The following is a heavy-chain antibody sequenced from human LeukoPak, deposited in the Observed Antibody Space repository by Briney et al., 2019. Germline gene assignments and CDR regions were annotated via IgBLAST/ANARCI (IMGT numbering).Heavy chain of an antibody. V-gene: IGHV1-69*13. Sequence: ASVKVSCKASGGTFSSYAISWVRQAPGKGLEWMGGIIPIFGTANYAQKFQGRVTITADESTSTAYMELSSLRSEDTAVYYCARSNLVGASAFDIWGQGTMVTVSS. J-gene: IGHJ3*02. CDR2: IIPIFGTA. CDR1: GGTFSSYA. D-gene: IGHD1-26*01. CDR3: ARSNLVGASAFDI.